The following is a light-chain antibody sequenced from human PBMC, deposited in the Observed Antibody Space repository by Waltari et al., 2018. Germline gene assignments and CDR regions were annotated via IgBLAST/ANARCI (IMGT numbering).Light chain of an antibody. J-gene: IGLJ3*02. CDR3: AVWDDSLSTWM. CDR1: SSNIGTHY. CDR2: KNS. V-gene: IGLV1-47*01. Sequence: QSVLTQPPSASETPGQRVIISCSGSSSNIGTHYVYWYQRLPGMAPKRPIYKNSRRPSGVPDRISGFRSGSSASLVISGLRSEDEADYFCAVWDDSLSTWMFGGGTKLTVL.